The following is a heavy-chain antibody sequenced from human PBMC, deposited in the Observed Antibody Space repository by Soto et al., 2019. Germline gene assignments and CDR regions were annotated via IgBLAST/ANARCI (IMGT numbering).Heavy chain of an antibody. CDR3: ATPIVFGEDY. J-gene: IGHJ4*02. V-gene: IGHV3-21*01. CDR2: ISSSSSYI. D-gene: IGHD4-17*01. Sequence: GGSLRLSCAASGFTFSSYSMNWVRQAPGKGLEWVSSISSSSSYIYYADSVKGRFTISRDNAKNSLYLQMNSLRAEDTAVYYCATPIVFGEDYWGQGTLVTVSS. CDR1: GFTFSSYS.